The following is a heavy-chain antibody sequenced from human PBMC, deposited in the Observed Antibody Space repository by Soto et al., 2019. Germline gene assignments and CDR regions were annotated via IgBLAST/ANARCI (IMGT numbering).Heavy chain of an antibody. CDR1: GGSISSSSYY. V-gene: IGHV4-39*01. Sequence: QLQLQESGPGLVKPSETLSLTCTVSGGSISSSSYYWGWIRQPPGKGLEWIGSIYYSGSTYYNPSLKSRVTISVDTSKNQFSLKLSSVTAADTAVYYCARHRAVENSEVDYWGQGTLVTVSS. CDR2: IYYSGST. CDR3: ARHRAVENSEVDY. D-gene: IGHD1-1*01. J-gene: IGHJ4*02.